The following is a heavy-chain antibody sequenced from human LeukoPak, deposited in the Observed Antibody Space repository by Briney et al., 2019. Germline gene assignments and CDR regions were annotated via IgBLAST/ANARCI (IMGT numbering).Heavy chain of an antibody. D-gene: IGHD3-16*02. CDR3: VKVTYDYVWGSYRSAYFDY. J-gene: IGHJ4*02. V-gene: IGHV3-23*01. Sequence: GGSLRLSCAASGFTFSSYDMNWVRQAPGKGLEWVSALSYSGGNTYYADSVKGRFTISRDNSKNTLYLQMNSLRDEDTAVYYCVKVTYDYVWGSYRSAYFDYWGQGTLVTVSS. CDR2: LSYSGGNT. CDR1: GFTFSSYD.